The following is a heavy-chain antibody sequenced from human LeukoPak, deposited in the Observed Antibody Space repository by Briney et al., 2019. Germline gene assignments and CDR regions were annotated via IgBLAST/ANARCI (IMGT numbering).Heavy chain of an antibody. CDR2: ISYDGSNK. D-gene: IGHD6-19*01. CDR1: GFTFSIYG. CDR3: ATDEDSSGWPYYFDY. J-gene: IGHJ4*02. V-gene: IGHV3-30*03. Sequence: GGSLRLSCAASGFTFSIYGMHWVRQAPGKGLEWVAVISYDGSNKYYADSVKGRFTISRDNSKNTLYLQMNSLRAEDTAVYYCATDEDSSGWPYYFDYWGQGTLVTVSS.